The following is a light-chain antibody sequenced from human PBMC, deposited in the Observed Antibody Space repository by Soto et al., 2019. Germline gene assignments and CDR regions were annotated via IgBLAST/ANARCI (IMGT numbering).Light chain of an antibody. CDR3: QQYGSSRWT. J-gene: IGKJ1*01. CDR1: QSVSCSY. V-gene: IGKV3-20*01. CDR2: GAS. Sequence: EIVLTQSPGTLSLSPGERATLSCRASQSVSCSYLAWYQQKPGQAPRLLIYGASTRATGIPDRFSGSGSGTDFTLTISTLEPEDFAVYYCQQYGSSRWTFGQGTKVEFK.